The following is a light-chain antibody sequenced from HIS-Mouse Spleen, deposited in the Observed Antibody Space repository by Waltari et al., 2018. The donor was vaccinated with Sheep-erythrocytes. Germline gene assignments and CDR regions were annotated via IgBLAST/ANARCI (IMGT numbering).Light chain of an antibody. Sequence: QSALTQPASVSGSPGQSITIPCTGTSSDVGSYNLVSWYQQHPCKAPKLMIYEGSKRPSGVSNRFSGSKSGNTASLTISGLQAEDEADYYCCSYAGSSTFHVVFGGGTKLTVL. CDR3: CSYAGSSTFHVV. V-gene: IGLV2-23*03. CDR2: EGS. J-gene: IGLJ2*01. CDR1: SSDVGSYNL.